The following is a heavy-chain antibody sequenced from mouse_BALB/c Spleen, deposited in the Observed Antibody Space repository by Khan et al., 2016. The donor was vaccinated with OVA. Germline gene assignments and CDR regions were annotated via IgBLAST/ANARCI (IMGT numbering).Heavy chain of an antibody. V-gene: IGHV1S137*01. Sequence: QVQLKQSGPELVRPGVSVKISCMGSGYTFTDYAMYWVKQSHAKSLEWIGLISTYSGNTNYNQKFKGKATMTVDKYSSTAYMELVRLTSEDSSIYYWARPAYDGYYDYWGQGTTLTVSS. CDR1: GYTFTDYA. J-gene: IGHJ2*01. CDR3: ARPAYDGYYDY. CDR2: ISTYSGNT. D-gene: IGHD2-3*01.